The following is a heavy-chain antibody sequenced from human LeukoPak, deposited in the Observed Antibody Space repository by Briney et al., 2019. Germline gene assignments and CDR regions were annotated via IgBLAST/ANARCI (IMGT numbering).Heavy chain of an antibody. CDR2: IYYSGST. CDR3: ARVRHDYGDYGPFDY. V-gene: IGHV4-61*01. CDR1: GGSVSSGSYY. Sequence: KPSETLSLTCTVSGGSVSSGSYYWSWIRQPPGKGLEWIGYIYYSGSTNYNPSLKSRVTISVDTSKNQFSLKLSSVTAADTAVYYCARVRHDYGDYGPFDYWGQGTLVTVSS. D-gene: IGHD4-17*01. J-gene: IGHJ4*02.